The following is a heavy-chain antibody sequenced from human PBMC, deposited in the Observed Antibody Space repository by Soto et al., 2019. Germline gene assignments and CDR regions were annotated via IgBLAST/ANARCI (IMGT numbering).Heavy chain of an antibody. J-gene: IGHJ5*02. CDR3: ARDWKCSNTRGQNCFDP. CDR1: GYTFISYG. V-gene: IGHV1-18*01. D-gene: IGHD2-2*01. Sequence: VQLVQSGAEVTEPGASVKVSCKASGYTFISYGVSWVRQDPGQGLEWLGWISGNTGKTNYAQKLQGRVTMTTDTSTSTACRELRSRRSDDTAVYYCARDWKCSNTRGQNCFDPWGQGTLVTVSS. CDR2: ISGNTGKT.